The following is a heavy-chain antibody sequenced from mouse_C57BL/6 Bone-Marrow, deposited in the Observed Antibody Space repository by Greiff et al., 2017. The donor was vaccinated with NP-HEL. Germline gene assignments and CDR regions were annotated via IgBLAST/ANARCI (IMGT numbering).Heavy chain of an antibody. J-gene: IGHJ4*01. CDR3: ARPFY. CDR1: GFTFSSYA. V-gene: IGHV5-4*01. Sequence: EVHLVESGGGLVKPGGSLKLSCAASGFTFSSYAMSWVRQTPEKRLEWVATISDGGSYTYYPDNVKGRFTISRDNAKNNLYLQMSHLKSEDTAMYYCARPFYWGQGTSVTVSS. CDR2: ISDGGSYT.